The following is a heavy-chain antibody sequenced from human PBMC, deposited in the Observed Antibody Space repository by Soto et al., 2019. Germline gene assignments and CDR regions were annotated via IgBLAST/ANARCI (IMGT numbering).Heavy chain of an antibody. CDR1: GVSIISGGYS. J-gene: IGHJ4*02. Sequence: SETLSLTCAVSGVSIISGGYSWSWIRQPPGKGLECIGYIYHSGSTYYNPSLKSRVTISVDRSKNQFSLKLSSVTAADTAVYYCARGPPLLWWSQGTLVTVS. CDR3: ARGPPLLW. CDR2: IYHSGST. V-gene: IGHV4-30-2*01. D-gene: IGHD2-21*01.